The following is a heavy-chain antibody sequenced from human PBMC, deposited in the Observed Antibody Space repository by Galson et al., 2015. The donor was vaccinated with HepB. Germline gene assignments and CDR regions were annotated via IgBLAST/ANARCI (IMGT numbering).Heavy chain of an antibody. CDR1: GGTFSSYA. V-gene: IGHV1-69*13. J-gene: IGHJ4*02. CDR2: IIPIFGTA. Sequence: SVKVSCKASGGTFSSYAISWVRQAPGQGLEWMGGIIPIFGTANYAQKFQGRVTITADESTSTAYMELSSLRSEDTAVYYCARGACSSTSCYLPDYWGQGTLVTVSS. D-gene: IGHD2-2*01. CDR3: ARGACSSTSCYLPDY.